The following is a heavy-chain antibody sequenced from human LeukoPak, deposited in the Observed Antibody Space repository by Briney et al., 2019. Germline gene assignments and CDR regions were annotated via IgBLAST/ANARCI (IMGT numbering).Heavy chain of an antibody. J-gene: IGHJ4*02. D-gene: IGHD2-2*01. Sequence: PSETLSLTCTVSGGSISSYYWSWIRQPPGKGLEWIGYIYYSGSTNYNPSLKSRVTISVDTSKNQFSLKLSSVTAADTAVYYCARSLSIVVVPAAISYFDYWGQGTLDTVSS. CDR1: GGSISSYY. V-gene: IGHV4-59*08. CDR2: IYYSGST. CDR3: ARSLSIVVVPAAISYFDY.